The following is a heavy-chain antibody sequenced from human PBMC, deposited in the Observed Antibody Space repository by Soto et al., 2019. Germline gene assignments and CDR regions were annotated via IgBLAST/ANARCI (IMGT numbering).Heavy chain of an antibody. CDR1: GLTFSSYA. Sequence: GGSLRLSCAASGLTFSSYAMSWVRQAPGKGLEWVSTISGSGGSTYYADSVKGRFAISRDNSKNTLYLQMNSLRAENTAVYYCAKDMIVGATSYYYGMDVWGQGTTVTV. V-gene: IGHV3-23*01. D-gene: IGHD1-26*01. CDR2: ISGSGGST. CDR3: AKDMIVGATSYYYGMDV. J-gene: IGHJ6*02.